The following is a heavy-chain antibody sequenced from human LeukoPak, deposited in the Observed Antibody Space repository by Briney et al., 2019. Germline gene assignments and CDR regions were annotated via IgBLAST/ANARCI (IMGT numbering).Heavy chain of an antibody. CDR2: INHSGST. Sequence: PSETLSLTCAVYGGSFSGYYWSWIRQPPGKGLEWIGEINHSGSTNYNPSHKSRVTISVDTSKNQFSLKLSSVTAADTAVYYCARHSEDGGNSGYFDYWGQGTLVTVSS. CDR1: GGSFSGYY. J-gene: IGHJ4*02. CDR3: ARHSEDGGNSGYFDY. D-gene: IGHD4-23*01. V-gene: IGHV4-34*01.